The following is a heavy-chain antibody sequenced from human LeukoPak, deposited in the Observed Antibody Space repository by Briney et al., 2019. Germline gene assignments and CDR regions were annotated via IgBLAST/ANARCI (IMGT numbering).Heavy chain of an antibody. Sequence: GGSLRLSCAASGFTFSDYYMSWIRQAPGKGLEWVSYISSSGSTIYYADSVKGRFTISRDNAKNSLYLQMNSLRAEDTAVYYCVRDRQYQLLDNWFDPWGQGTLVTVSS. J-gene: IGHJ5*02. CDR1: GFTFSDYY. V-gene: IGHV3-11*01. CDR3: VRDRQYQLLDNWFDP. CDR2: ISSSGSTI. D-gene: IGHD2-2*01.